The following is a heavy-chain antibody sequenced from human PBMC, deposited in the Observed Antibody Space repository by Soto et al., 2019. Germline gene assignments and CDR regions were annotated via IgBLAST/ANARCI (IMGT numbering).Heavy chain of an antibody. Sequence: QVQLVQSGAEVKKPGSSVKVSCKASGGTFSSYAISWVRQAPGQGLEWMGGIIPIFGTANYAQKFQGRVTITADECTSTAYMELGSLRSEDTAVYYCARGALRNDFLSGYQYYYYGMDVWGQGTTVTVSS. J-gene: IGHJ6*02. D-gene: IGHD3-3*01. V-gene: IGHV1-69*01. CDR2: IIPIFGTA. CDR1: GGTFSSYA. CDR3: ARGALRNDFLSGYQYYYYGMDV.